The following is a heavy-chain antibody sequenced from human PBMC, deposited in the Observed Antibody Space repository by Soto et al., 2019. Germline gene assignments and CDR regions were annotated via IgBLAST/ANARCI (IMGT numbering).Heavy chain of an antibody. CDR1: GYTFTSYG. J-gene: IGHJ6*02. CDR3: ARVTYYDFWSGYYNYYGMDV. V-gene: IGHV1-18*01. Sequence: ASVKVSCKASGYTFTSYGISWVRQAPGQGLERMGWISAYNGNTNYAQKLQGRVTMTTDTSTSTAYMELRSLRSDDTAVYYCARVTYYDFWSGYYNYYGMDVWGQGTTVTVSS. D-gene: IGHD3-3*01. CDR2: ISAYNGNT.